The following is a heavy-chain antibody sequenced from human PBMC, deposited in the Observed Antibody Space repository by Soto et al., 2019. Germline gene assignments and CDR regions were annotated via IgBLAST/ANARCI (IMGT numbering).Heavy chain of an antibody. CDR1: GFPFSATD. Sequence: EFQVMQSGGGFVQPGGSLRRACAASGFPFSATDMSWVRQAPGKGLEWVSTIDGGGETTYYADSVRGRFTISRDNSKNTVYLQMDGLRVDDTAFYYCAKNSGWFNTWGQGDLVIVSS. CDR3: AKNSGWFNT. J-gene: IGHJ5*02. V-gene: IGHV3-23*01. D-gene: IGHD3-10*01. CDR2: IDGGGETT.